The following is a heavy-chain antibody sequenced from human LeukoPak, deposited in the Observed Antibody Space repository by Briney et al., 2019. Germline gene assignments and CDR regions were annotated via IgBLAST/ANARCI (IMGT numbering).Heavy chain of an antibody. CDR3: ARANFLYCSSTTCLFDY. J-gene: IGHJ4*02. Sequence: GAAVKLACKASGYTFTDNYLDWVRQAPGQGIEWMGWINPNSGDTNYAQKFQGRVTMTRDTSISTAHMEMSRLRSDDTAVYYCARANFLYCSSTTCLFDYWGQGTLVTVSS. V-gene: IGHV1-2*02. CDR1: GYTFTDNY. CDR2: INPNSGDT. D-gene: IGHD2-2*01.